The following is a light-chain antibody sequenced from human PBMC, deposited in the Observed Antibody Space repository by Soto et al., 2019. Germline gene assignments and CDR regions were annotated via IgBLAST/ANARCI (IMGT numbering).Light chain of an antibody. CDR1: QSLVPPDGNTY. J-gene: IGKJ1*01. CDR3: VPNIHWPWT. CDR2: KVY. Sequence: DVVMTQSPLSLPFTLGERASISCRASQSLVPPDGNTYLNWFQQRPGQSPRRLIYKVYNRDSGVTDRFRGSGSGTDFTLTISSVQAEDVGVYYCVPNIHWPWTVGPGTQVEIK. V-gene: IGKV2-30*02.